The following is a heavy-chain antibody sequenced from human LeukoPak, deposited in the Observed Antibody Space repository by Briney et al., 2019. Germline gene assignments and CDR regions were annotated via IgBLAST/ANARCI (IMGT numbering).Heavy chain of an antibody. D-gene: IGHD6-6*01. CDR2: IIPIFGTA. Sequence: ASVKVSCKASGGTFSSYAISWVRQAPGQGLEWMGGIIPIFGTANYAQKFQGRVTITTDESTSTAYMELSSLRSEDTAVYYCARAGSSSAPHYYYYMDVWGKGTTVTVPS. J-gene: IGHJ6*03. CDR3: ARAGSSSAPHYYYYMDV. V-gene: IGHV1-69*05. CDR1: GGTFSSYA.